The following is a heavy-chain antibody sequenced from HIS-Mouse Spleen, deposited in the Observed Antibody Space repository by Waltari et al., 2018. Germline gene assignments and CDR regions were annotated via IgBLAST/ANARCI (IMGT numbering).Heavy chain of an antibody. D-gene: IGHD6-13*01. Sequence: QLQLQESGPGLVKPSETLSLTCTVSGGSISSSSYYWGWIRQPPGKGLEWIGIIYYSGITYYNPSLKSRVTISVDTSKNQFSLKLSSVTAADTAVYYCQLAAAGTGAFDIWGQGTMVTVSS. J-gene: IGHJ3*02. CDR1: GGSISSSSYY. CDR3: QLAAAGTGAFDI. V-gene: IGHV4-39*01. CDR2: IYYSGIT.